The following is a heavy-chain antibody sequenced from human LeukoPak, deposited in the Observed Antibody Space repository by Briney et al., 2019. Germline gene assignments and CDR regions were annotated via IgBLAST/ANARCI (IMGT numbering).Heavy chain of an antibody. D-gene: IGHD3-22*01. V-gene: IGHV1-46*01. CDR1: GYTFTSYY. Sequence: GASVKVSSKASGYTFTSYYMHWVRQAPGQGLEWMGIINPSGGSASYAQKFQGRVTMTRDTSTSTVYMEVSSLRSEDTAVYYCARDVASSGYYWDWGQGTLVTVSS. J-gene: IGHJ4*02. CDR2: INPSGGSA. CDR3: ARDVASSGYYWD.